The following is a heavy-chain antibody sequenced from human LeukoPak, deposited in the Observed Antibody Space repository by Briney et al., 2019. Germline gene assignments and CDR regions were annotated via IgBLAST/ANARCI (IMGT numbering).Heavy chain of an antibody. J-gene: IGHJ4*02. Sequence: SETLSLTCTVSGGSISSSSYYWGWIRQPPGKGLEWIGSIYYSGSTYYNPSLKSRVTISVDTSKNQFSLKLSSVTAADTAVYYCARKAQRGLYQLHREKHYFDYWGQGTLVTVSS. D-gene: IGHD2-2*01. V-gene: IGHV4-39*07. CDR2: IYYSGST. CDR1: GGSISSSSYY. CDR3: ARKAQRGLYQLHREKHYFDY.